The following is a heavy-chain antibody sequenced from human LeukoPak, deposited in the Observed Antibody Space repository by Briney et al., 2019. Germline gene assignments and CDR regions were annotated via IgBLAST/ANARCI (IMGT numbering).Heavy chain of an antibody. CDR2: IWYDGSNK. V-gene: IGHV3-33*01. CDR1: GFTFSSYG. D-gene: IGHD3-10*01. Sequence: QTGGSLRLSCAASGFTFSSYGMHWVRQAPGKGLEWVAVIWYDGSNKYYADSVKGRFTISRDNSKNTLYLQMNSLRAEDTAVYYCARERVVRGVNGYLKKHDAFDIWGQGTMVTVSS. J-gene: IGHJ3*02. CDR3: ARERVVRGVNGYLKKHDAFDI.